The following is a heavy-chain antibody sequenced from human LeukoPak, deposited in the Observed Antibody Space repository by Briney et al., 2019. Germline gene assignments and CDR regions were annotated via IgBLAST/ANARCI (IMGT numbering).Heavy chain of an antibody. D-gene: IGHD7-27*01. CDR3: ASRKLGNDY. CDR1: GYSIRSGYY. J-gene: IGHJ4*02. CDR2: IYYTGST. Sequence: PSETLSLTCTVSGYSIRSGYYWGWIRQSPGKGLEWIGYIYYTGSTSYNPSLRSRVTMSADTSKNQFSLKLSSVTAADTAVYYCASRKLGNDYWGQGTLVTVSS. V-gene: IGHV4-61*01.